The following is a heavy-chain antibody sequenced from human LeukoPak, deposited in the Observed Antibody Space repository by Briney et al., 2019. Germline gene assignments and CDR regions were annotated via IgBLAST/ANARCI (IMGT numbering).Heavy chain of an antibody. D-gene: IGHD6-19*01. CDR1: GFTFSSYT. Sequence: GGSLRLSCAASGFTFSSYTMNWVRQAPGKGLEWLSYISSSGSTIYYADSVKGRFTISRDNAKNSLYLQMNSLRAEDTAVYYCARGIAVADMIDYWGQGTLVTVSS. J-gene: IGHJ4*02. CDR3: ARGIAVADMIDY. V-gene: IGHV3-48*01. CDR2: ISSSGSTI.